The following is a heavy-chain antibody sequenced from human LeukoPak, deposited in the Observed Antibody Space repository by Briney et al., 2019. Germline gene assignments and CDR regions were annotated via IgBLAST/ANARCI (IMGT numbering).Heavy chain of an antibody. CDR1: GGSVSSGSYY. CDR2: IYYSGST. CDR3: ARRDDYNIHFDF. J-gene: IGHJ4*02. Sequence: SETLSLTCTVSGGSVSSGSYYWSWIRQPPGKGLEWIGYIYYSGSTNYNPFLKSRVTISVDRSKNQFSLKLSSLTAADTAIYYCARRDDYNIHFDFWGQGTLVTVSS. D-gene: IGHD5-24*01. V-gene: IGHV4-61*01.